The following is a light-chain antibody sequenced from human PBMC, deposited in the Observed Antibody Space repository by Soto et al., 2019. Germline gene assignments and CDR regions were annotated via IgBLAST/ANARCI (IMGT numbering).Light chain of an antibody. J-gene: IGLJ1*01. CDR2: DVS. CDR1: SSDVGGYSY. V-gene: IGLV2-11*01. CDR3: CSYTGSYTGV. Sequence: QSALTQPRSLSGSPGQSVTISCAGTSSDVGGYSYVSWYQQHPGKAPKLMIYDVSKRPSGVPDRFSGSKSGNTASLTISGLQAEDEADYYCCSYTGSYTGVFGTGTKLTVL.